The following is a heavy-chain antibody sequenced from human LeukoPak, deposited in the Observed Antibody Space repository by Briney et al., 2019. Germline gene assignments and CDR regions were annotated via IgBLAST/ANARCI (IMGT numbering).Heavy chain of an antibody. V-gene: IGHV4-4*07. CDR3: ARDSGSYYGASVDAFDI. J-gene: IGHJ3*02. CDR1: GGSISSYY. CDR2: IYSSGST. D-gene: IGHD1-26*01. Sequence: PSETLSLTCTVSGGSISSYYWSWIRQPAGKGLEWIGRIYSSGSTNYNPSLKSRVTMSVDTSKNQFSLKLSSVTAADTAVYYCARDSGSYYGASVDAFDIWGQGTMVTVSS.